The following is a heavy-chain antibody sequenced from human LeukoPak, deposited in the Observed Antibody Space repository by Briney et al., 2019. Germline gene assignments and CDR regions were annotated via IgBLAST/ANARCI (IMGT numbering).Heavy chain of an antibody. Sequence: ASVKVSCKASGYTFTSYAMHWVRQAPGQRLEWMGWINAGNGNTKYSQEFQGRVTITRDTSASTAYMELSSLRSEDMVVYYCARGTMEDAFDIWSQGTMVTVSS. V-gene: IGHV1-3*03. CDR3: ARGTMEDAFDI. J-gene: IGHJ3*02. D-gene: IGHD4/OR15-4a*01. CDR1: GYTFTSYA. CDR2: INAGNGNT.